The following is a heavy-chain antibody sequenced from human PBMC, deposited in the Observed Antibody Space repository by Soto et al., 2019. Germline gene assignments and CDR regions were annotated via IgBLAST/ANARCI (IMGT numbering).Heavy chain of an antibody. Sequence: SVKVSCKASGGTFSNYAISWVRQAPGQGLEWMGGIIPIFGTANYAQKFQGRVTITADESTSTAYMELSSLRSEDTAVYYCARVGGLGEGYFDYWGQGTLVTVSS. J-gene: IGHJ4*02. D-gene: IGHD4-17*01. CDR2: IIPIFGTA. CDR1: GGTFSNYA. V-gene: IGHV1-69*13. CDR3: ARVGGLGEGYFDY.